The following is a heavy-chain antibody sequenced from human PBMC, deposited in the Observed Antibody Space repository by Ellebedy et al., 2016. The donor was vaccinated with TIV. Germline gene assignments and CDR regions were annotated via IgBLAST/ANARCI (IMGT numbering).Heavy chain of an antibody. Sequence: GESLKISCAASGFSFSTYGMHWVRQAPGQGLEWVAVIWYDGFNKDYADSVKGRFTISRDNSKSTLYLEMKSLRVEDTAVYYCAREQSPYYEILTGSFDHWGQGALVTVSS. V-gene: IGHV3-33*01. CDR1: GFSFSTYG. CDR2: IWYDGFNK. J-gene: IGHJ4*02. CDR3: AREQSPYYEILTGSFDH. D-gene: IGHD3-9*01.